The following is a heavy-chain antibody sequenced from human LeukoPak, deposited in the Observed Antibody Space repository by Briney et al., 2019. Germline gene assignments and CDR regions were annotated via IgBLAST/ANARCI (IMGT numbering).Heavy chain of an antibody. CDR2: IYHSGNT. V-gene: IGHV4-4*02. Sequence: SETLSLTCAVSGGSISSGNWWSWVRQPPGKGLEWIGEIYHSGNTNYNPSLKSRVTISVDKSKNQFSLKLSSVTAADTAVYSCARRLTTPYGPFDYWGQGTLVTVSS. CDR3: ARRLTTPYGPFDY. J-gene: IGHJ4*02. CDR1: GGSISSGNW. D-gene: IGHD4-17*01.